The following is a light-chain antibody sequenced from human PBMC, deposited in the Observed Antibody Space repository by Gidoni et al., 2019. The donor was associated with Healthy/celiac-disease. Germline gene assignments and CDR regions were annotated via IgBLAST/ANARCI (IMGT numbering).Light chain of an antibody. CDR3: QKYNKWPPWT. V-gene: IGKV3-15*01. J-gene: IGKJ1*01. CDR2: GES. CDR1: QSVSSN. Sequence: IVMTQSPATLSVSPGERATLSCRASQSVSSNLSWYQQKPGQTPRLLIYGESTRATGIPARCSGSGSGTEVTITISSLQSEDFAVYYCQKYNKWPPWTFGQGTKVEIK.